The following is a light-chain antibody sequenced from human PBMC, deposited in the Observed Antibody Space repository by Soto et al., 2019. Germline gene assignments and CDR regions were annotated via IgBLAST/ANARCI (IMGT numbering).Light chain of an antibody. CDR1: SSNIGAGYD. Sequence: QSVLTQPPSVSGAPGQRVTISCTGSSSNIGAGYDVHWYQQLPGTAPKLLIYGNSTRPSGVPDRLSGSKSGTSASLAITGRQAEDEADYYCQSYDSSLSGYVFGTGTKLTVL. J-gene: IGLJ1*01. V-gene: IGLV1-40*01. CDR2: GNS. CDR3: QSYDSSLSGYV.